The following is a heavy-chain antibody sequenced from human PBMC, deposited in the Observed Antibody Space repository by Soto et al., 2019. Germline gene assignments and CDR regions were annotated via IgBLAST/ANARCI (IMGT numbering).Heavy chain of an antibody. CDR2: IYPGDSDT. D-gene: IGHD3-3*01. CDR1: GYSFTSYW. CDR3: ARTYYDFWSGYYSQIFDY. J-gene: IGHJ4*02. Sequence: GESLKISCKGSGYSFTSYWIGWVRQMPGKGLEWMGIIYPGDSDTRYSPSFQGQVTISADKSISTAYLQWSSLKASDTAMYYCARTYYDFWSGYYSQIFDYWGQGTLVTVSS. V-gene: IGHV5-51*01.